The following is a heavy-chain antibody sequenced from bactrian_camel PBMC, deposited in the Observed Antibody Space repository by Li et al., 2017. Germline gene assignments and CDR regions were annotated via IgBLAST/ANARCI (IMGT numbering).Heavy chain of an antibody. J-gene: IGHJ4*01. CDR1: GFTYSQYC. CDR3: AARSPLWFGCLTFSFPSTSAY. CDR2: IDLVGST. Sequence: HVQLVESGGGSVQAGGSLRLTCAASGFTYSQYCMGWFRQAPGQGREGVADIDLVGSTMYADSVKGRFTISKDRAENTLYLQMNSLKPEDTAMYYCAARSPLWFGCLTFSFPSTSAYWGQGTQVTVS. D-gene: IGHD3*01. V-gene: IGHV3S26*01.